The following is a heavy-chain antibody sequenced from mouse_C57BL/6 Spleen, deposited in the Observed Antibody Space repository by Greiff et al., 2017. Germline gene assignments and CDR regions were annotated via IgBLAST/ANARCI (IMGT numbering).Heavy chain of an antibody. D-gene: IGHD2-1*01. V-gene: IGHV1-4*01. CDR3: AQGGNYAMDY. CDR1: GYTFTSYT. J-gene: IGHJ4*01. Sequence: QVHVKQSGAELARPGASVKMSCKASGYTFTSYTMHWVKQRPGQGLEWIGYINPSSGYTKYNQKFKDKATLTADKSSSTAYMQLSSLTSEDSAVYYCAQGGNYAMDYWGQGTSVTVSS. CDR2: INPSSGYT.